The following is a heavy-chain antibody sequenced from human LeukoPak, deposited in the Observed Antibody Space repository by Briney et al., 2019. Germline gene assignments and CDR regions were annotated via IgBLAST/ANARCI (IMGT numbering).Heavy chain of an antibody. J-gene: IGHJ6*02. Sequence: ASVKVSCKASGGTFSSYDINWVRQATGQGLEWMGWMNPNSGNTGYAQKFQGRVIMTRNTSISTAYMELSSLRSEDTAVYYCAREFSGDSSGYYGYYYYGMDVWGQGTTVTVSS. CDR2: MNPNSGNT. D-gene: IGHD3-22*01. CDR3: AREFSGDSSGYYGYYYYGMDV. CDR1: GGTFSSYD. V-gene: IGHV1-8*02.